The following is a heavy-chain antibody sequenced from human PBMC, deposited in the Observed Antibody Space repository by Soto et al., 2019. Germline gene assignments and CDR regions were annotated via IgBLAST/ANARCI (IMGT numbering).Heavy chain of an antibody. V-gene: IGHV3-30-3*01. Sequence: QVQLVESGGGVVQPGRSLRLSCAASGFTFSSYAMHWVRQAPGKGLEWVAVISYDGSNKYYADSVKGRFTISRDNSKNTLYLQMSSLRAEDTAVYYCAREGGYSYGSDAFDIWGQGRMVTVSS. J-gene: IGHJ3*02. D-gene: IGHD5-18*01. CDR3: AREGGYSYGSDAFDI. CDR1: GFTFSSYA. CDR2: ISYDGSNK.